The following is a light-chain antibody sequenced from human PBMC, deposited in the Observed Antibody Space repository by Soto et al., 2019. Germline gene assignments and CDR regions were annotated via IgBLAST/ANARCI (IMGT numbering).Light chain of an antibody. CDR2: DAS. CDR3: QQRSNGRT. CDR1: QSVSSY. J-gene: IGKJ4*01. Sequence: EILLRQSPATLSLSPGERATLSCRASQSVSSYLLWYQQKPGQPPRLLIYDASNRATGIPARFSGSGSGTDFTLTISSLEPEDFAVYHCQQRSNGRTFGGGTKVDIK. V-gene: IGKV3-11*01.